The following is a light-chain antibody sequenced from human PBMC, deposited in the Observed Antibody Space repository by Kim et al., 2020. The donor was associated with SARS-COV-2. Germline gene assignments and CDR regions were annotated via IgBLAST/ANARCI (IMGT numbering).Light chain of an antibody. CDR2: QDS. CDR3: QAWDSSTEV. J-gene: IGLJ1*01. Sequence: VAPGQTASITCSGEKLGDKYACWYQQKPGHSPVLVIYQDSKRPSGIPERFSGSNSGNTATLTISVTQAMDEADYYCQAWDSSTEVFGTGTKVTVL. V-gene: IGLV3-1*01. CDR1: KLGDKY.